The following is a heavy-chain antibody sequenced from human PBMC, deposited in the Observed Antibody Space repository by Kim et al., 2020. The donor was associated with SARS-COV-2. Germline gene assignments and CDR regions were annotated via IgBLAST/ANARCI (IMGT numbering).Heavy chain of an antibody. D-gene: IGHD6-6*01. CDR1: GFTFSSYA. CDR2: ISYDGSNK. J-gene: IGHJ6*01. Sequence: GGSLRLSCAASGFTFSSYAMHWVRQAPGKGLEWVAVISYDGSNKYYADSVKGRFTISRDNSKNTLYLQMNSLRAEDTAVYYCARGPYSSSSLPWRGYYY. CDR3: ARGPYSSSSLPWRGYYY. V-gene: IGHV3-30-3*01.